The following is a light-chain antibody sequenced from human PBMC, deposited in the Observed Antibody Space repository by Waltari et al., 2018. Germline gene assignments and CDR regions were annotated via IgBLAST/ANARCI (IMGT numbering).Light chain of an antibody. CDR2: DVS. CDR3: SSYTSSSTRV. CDR1: SSDIGADNY. J-gene: IGLJ1*01. Sequence: QSALTQPASVSGSPGQSIAIPCTGTSSDIGADNYVSWYQKHPGKAPKLLIYDVSNRPSGVSNRFSGSKSGNTASLTISGLQAEDEADYYCSSYTSSSTRVFGTGTKVTVL. V-gene: IGLV2-14*03.